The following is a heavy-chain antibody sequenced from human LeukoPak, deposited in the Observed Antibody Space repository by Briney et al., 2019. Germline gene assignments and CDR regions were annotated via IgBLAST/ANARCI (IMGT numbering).Heavy chain of an antibody. J-gene: IGHJ4*02. V-gene: IGHV4-59*08. CDR2: IYYSGST. Sequence: SETLSLTCTVSGGSISSYYWSWIRQPPGKGLEWIGYIYYSGSTNYNPSLKSRVTISVDTSKNQFSLKLSSVTAADTAVYYCARLGDSSGYYSPFDYWGQGTLVTVSS. CDR1: GGSISSYY. CDR3: ARLGDSSGYYSPFDY. D-gene: IGHD3-22*01.